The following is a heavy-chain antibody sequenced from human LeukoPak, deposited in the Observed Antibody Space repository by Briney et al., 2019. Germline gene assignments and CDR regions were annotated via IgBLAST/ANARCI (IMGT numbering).Heavy chain of an antibody. CDR2: IWHDGSYK. D-gene: IGHD2-21*02. J-gene: IGHJ5*02. V-gene: IGHV3-33*01. CDR3: ARSFAYCGGDCYPSGFGP. Sequence: GGSLRLSCAASGFTFSSFGMHWVRQAPGKGLEWVAVIWHDGSYKYYLDSVKGRFTISRDNAKNSLYLQMNSLRAEDTAVYYCARSFAYCGGDCYPSGFGPWGQGTLVTVSS. CDR1: GFTFSSFG.